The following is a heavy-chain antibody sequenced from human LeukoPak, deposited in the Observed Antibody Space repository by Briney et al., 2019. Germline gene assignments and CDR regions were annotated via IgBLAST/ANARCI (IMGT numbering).Heavy chain of an antibody. CDR2: MNPNSGNT. V-gene: IGHV1-8*01. CDR3: ARPSWGRYFDWLLYY. D-gene: IGHD3-9*01. CDR1: GYTFTSYD. J-gene: IGHJ4*02. Sequence: ASVKVSCKASGYTFTSYDINRVRQATGQGLEWMGWMNPNSGNTGYAQKFQGRVTMTRNTSISTAYMELSSLRSEDTAVYYCARPSWGRYFDWLLYYWGQGTLVTVSS.